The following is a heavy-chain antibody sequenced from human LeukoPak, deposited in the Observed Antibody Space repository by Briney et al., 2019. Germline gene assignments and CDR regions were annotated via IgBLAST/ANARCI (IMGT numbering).Heavy chain of an antibody. CDR3: AKNWGSFSWYFDL. V-gene: IGHV3-20*04. J-gene: IGHJ2*01. CDR1: GFTFGDYG. CDR2: INWIGGST. Sequence: GGSLRLSCAASGFTFGDYGMNWVRQVPGKGLEWVSGINWIGGSTGYGDSVKGRFTISRDNAKNSLYLQMNSLRAKDTALYYCAKNWGSFSWYFDLWGRGTLVTVSS. D-gene: IGHD2/OR15-2a*01.